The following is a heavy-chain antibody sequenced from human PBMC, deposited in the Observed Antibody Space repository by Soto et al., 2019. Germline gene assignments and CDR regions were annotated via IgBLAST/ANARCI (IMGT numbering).Heavy chain of an antibody. CDR3: ARDRGVAPPVAGNTHYYYYMDV. Sequence: QDQLVQSGVEVKKPGASVKVSCKASGYSFTNYGITWVRQAPGQGCEWMGWISAYNGNTNYAQKFQGRVTMTTDASRSTAYLELRSLRSVDTAVYYCARDRGVAPPVAGNTHYYYYMDVWGKGTTVTVSS. CDR1: GYSFTNYG. CDR2: ISAYNGNT. D-gene: IGHD6-19*01. V-gene: IGHV1-18*01. J-gene: IGHJ6*03.